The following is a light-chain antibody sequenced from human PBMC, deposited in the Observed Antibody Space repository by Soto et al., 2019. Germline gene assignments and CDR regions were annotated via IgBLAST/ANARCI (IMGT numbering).Light chain of an antibody. J-gene: IGLJ1*01. CDR1: SSDVGGYNY. CDR3: SSYTSSSIL. CDR2: DVS. V-gene: IGLV2-14*01. Sequence: QSALTQPASVSGSPGQSITISYTGTSSDVGGYNYVSWYQQHPGKSPKLMIYDVSNRPSGVSNRFSGSKSGNTASLTISGLQAEDEADYYCSSYTSSSILFGTGTKVTVL.